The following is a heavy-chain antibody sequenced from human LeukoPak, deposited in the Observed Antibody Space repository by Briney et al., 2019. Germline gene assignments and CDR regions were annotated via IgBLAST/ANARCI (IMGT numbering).Heavy chain of an antibody. J-gene: IGHJ4*02. CDR2: IYYSGST. D-gene: IGHD3-22*01. CDR3: ARAHDSSGYAMTGTFDY. Sequence: ETLSLTCTVSGGSISSYYWSWIRQPPGKGLEWIGYIYYSGSTNYNPSLKSRVTISVDTSKNQFSLKLSSVTAADTAVYYCARAHDSSGYAMTGTFDYWGQGTLVTVSS. V-gene: IGHV4-59*01. CDR1: GGSISSYY.